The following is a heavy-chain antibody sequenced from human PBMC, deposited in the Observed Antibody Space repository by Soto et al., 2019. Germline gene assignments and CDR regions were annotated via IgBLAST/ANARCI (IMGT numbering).Heavy chain of an antibody. V-gene: IGHV3-30-3*01. CDR2: TGNNK. D-gene: IGHD6-19*01. CDR1: GFSFSTNT. Sequence: QVLLVESGGGVVQPGRSLRLSCAASGFSFSTNTMYWVRQAPGKGLEWVADTGNNKYYADSVKGRFTISGDNSENTLSLQMNSLRAEDTAVYYCAREHSSGWYLDVWGQGTTVAVSS. CDR3: AREHSSGWYLDV. J-gene: IGHJ6*02.